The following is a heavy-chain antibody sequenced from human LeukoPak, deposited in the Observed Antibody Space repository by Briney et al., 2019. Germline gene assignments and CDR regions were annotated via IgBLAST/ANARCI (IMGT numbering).Heavy chain of an antibody. V-gene: IGHV1-46*01. D-gene: IGHD3-16*02. CDR1: GYTFTRYY. CDR3: ARGFNVWGSYRYTHGERDGYNWGFDY. Sequence: ASVKVSCKAFGYTFTRYYMHWVRQAPGQGPEWMGVISPSGGSTTYAQEFQGRVTLTRDMSTSTDYLELSSLRSEDTAVYYCARGFNVWGSYRYTHGERDGYNWGFDYWGQGTLVTVSS. J-gene: IGHJ4*02. CDR2: ISPSGGST.